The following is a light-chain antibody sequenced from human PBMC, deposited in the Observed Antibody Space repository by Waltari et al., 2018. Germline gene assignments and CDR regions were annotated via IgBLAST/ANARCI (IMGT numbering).Light chain of an antibody. CDR3: SSYAGSNNV. V-gene: IGLV2-8*01. J-gene: IGLJ1*01. CDR1: SSDVGGYNY. Sequence: QSALTQPPSASGSPGQSVAISCTGTSSDVGGYNYVSWYQQHPGKAPKRMIYEVTKRPSGVPDRFSGPKSGNTASLTVSGLQAEDEADYYCSSYAGSNNVFGTGTKVTVL. CDR2: EVT.